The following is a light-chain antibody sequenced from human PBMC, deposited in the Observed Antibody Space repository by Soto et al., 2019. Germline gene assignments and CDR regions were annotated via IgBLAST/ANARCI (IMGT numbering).Light chain of an antibody. CDR3: AAWDASLNGRVV. CDR2: SNN. V-gene: IGLV1-44*01. CDR1: SSNIGSNT. J-gene: IGLJ2*01. Sequence: QSVLTQPPSASGTPGQRVTISCSGSSSNIGSNTVNWYQQLPGTAPKLLIYSNNQRPSGVPDRFSGSKSGTSASLAISGLESEDEADYYCAAWDASLNGRVVFGGGTKGTVL.